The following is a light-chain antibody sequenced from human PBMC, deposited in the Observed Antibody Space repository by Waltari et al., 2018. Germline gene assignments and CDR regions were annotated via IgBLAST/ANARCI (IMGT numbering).Light chain of an antibody. CDR1: SAINVGTYR. Sequence: QPVLTQPTSLSASPGASARFTCPLRSAINVGTYRIFWYPQKPGSPPRYPLRYKTEPDNRQGTGVPSRFSGSKDASTNAGLLIISGLQSEDEADYYCAIWYTTAWVFGGGTKLTVL. V-gene: IGLV5-39*01. J-gene: IGLJ3*02. CDR3: AIWYTTAWV. CDR2: YKTEPDN.